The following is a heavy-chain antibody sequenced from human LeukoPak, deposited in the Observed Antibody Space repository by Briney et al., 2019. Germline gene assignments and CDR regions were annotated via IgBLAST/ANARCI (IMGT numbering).Heavy chain of an antibody. J-gene: IGHJ6*02. Sequence: SETLSLTCTVSGGSISSSSYYWGWIRQPPGKGLEWIGYIYYSGSTNYNPSLKSRVTISVDTSKNQFSLKLSSVTAADTAVYYCARLDDYHDTPRDFWSGGPGYGMDVWGQGTTVTVSS. CDR3: ARLDDYHDTPRDFWSGGPGYGMDV. CDR2: IYYSGST. V-gene: IGHV4-61*05. D-gene: IGHD3-3*01. CDR1: GGSISSSSYY.